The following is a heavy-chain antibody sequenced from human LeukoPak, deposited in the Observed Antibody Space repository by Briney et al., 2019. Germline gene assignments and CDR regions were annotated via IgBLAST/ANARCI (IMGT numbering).Heavy chain of an antibody. CDR2: INHSGST. V-gene: IGHV4-34*01. CDR3: ARGAAAGTREGYYFDY. Sequence: SETLSLTCAVSGGSFSGYYWSWSRQPPAQGLEWIGGINHSGSTNYNPSPKRRVTISVDTSTNQFSLKLSSVAAADTAVYYCARGAAAGTREGYYFDYCGQGTLVTVSS. D-gene: IGHD6-13*01. J-gene: IGHJ4*02. CDR1: GGSFSGYY.